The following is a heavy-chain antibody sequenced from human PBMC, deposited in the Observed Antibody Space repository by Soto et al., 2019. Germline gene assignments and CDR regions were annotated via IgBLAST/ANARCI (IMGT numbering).Heavy chain of an antibody. V-gene: IGHV1-18*04. Sequence: GASVKPCCKASGYTFTSYGISWVRQAPGQGLEWMGWISAYNGNTNYAQKLQGRVTMTTDTSTSTAYMELRSLRSDDTAVYYCARVVGYGSWSYYNLRDSLYIWG. CDR2: ISAYNGNT. CDR3: ARVVGYGSWSYYNLRDSLYI. CDR1: GYTFTSYG. J-gene: IGHJ3*02. D-gene: IGHD3-10*01.